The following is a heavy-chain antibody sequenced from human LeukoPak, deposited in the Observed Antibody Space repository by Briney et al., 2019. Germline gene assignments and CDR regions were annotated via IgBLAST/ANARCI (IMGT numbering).Heavy chain of an antibody. D-gene: IGHD2-2*01. CDR3: ARGKGVVPAAQRGNWFDP. J-gene: IGHJ5*02. CDR2: INHSGST. CDR1: GGSFSGYY. V-gene: IGHV4-34*01. Sequence: PSETLSLTCAVYGGSFSGYYWSWIRQPPGKGLEWIGEINHSGSTNYNPSLKSRVTISVDTSKNQFSLKLSSATAADTAVYYCARGKGVVPAAQRGNWFDPWGQGTLVTVSS.